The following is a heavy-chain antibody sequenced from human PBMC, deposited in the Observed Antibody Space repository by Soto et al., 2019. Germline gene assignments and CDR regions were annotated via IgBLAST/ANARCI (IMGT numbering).Heavy chain of an antibody. CDR1: GFTFSSYG. V-gene: IGHV3-30*18. CDR2: ISYDGSNK. Sequence: GGSLRLSCAASGFTFSSYGMHWVRQAPGKGLEWVAVISYDGSNKYYAETMKGRFTISRDNSKNTLYLQMNSLRAEDTAVYYCAKDRGQWLATFDYWGQGT. CDR3: AKDRGQWLATFDY. D-gene: IGHD6-19*01. J-gene: IGHJ4*02.